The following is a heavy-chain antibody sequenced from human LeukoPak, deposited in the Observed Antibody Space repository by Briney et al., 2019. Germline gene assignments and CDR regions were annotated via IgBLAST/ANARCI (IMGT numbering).Heavy chain of an antibody. CDR3: AKISRDYYDCSGDYRD. CDR1: GFTFSSYA. J-gene: IGHJ4*02. CDR2: ISGSGGST. D-gene: IGHD3-22*01. Sequence: PGGSLRLSCAASGFTFSSYAMSWVRQAPGKGLEWVSAISGSGGSTYYADSVKGRFTISRDNSKNTLYLQMNSLRAEDTAVYYCAKISRDYYDCSGDYRDWGQGALVTV. V-gene: IGHV3-23*01.